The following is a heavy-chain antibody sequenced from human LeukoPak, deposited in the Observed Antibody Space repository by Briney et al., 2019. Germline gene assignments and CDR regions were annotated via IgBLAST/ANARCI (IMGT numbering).Heavy chain of an antibody. CDR3: ARVFLDCSSTSCHCDAFDI. Sequence: ASVKVSCKASGYTFTSYYMHWVRQAPGQGLEWMGIINPSGGSTSYAQKFQGRVTMTRDTSTSTVYMELSSLRSEDTAVYYCARVFLDCSSTSCHCDAFDIWGQGTMVTVSS. CDR2: INPSGGST. D-gene: IGHD2-2*01. J-gene: IGHJ3*02. CDR1: GYTFTSYY. V-gene: IGHV1-46*01.